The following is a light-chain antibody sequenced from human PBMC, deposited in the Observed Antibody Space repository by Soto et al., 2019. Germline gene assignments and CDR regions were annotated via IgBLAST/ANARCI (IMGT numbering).Light chain of an antibody. Sequence: EIVLTQSPGTLSLSPGERATLSCRASQSVSTSFLAWYQQKPGQAPRLLLHDSSDRATGIPDRFSGRGSGTDFTLTISSVEPEDLAIYYCQLYHTARSTFCQGTKLEIK. V-gene: IGKV3-20*01. CDR3: QLYHTARST. CDR1: QSVSTSF. J-gene: IGKJ2*02. CDR2: DSS.